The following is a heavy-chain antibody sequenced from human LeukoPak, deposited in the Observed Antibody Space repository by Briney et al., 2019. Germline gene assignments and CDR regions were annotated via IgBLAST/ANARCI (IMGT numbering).Heavy chain of an antibody. J-gene: IGHJ6*02. CDR2: INHSGST. D-gene: IGHD4-23*01. V-gene: IGHV4-39*07. CDR3: ARVSPMVKSDGMDV. Sequence: SETLSLTCTVSGGSISSGGYYWSWIRQPPGKGLEWIGEINHSGSTNYNPSLKSRVTISVDTSKNQFSLKLSSVTAADTAVYYCARVSPMVKSDGMDVWGQGTTVTVSS. CDR1: GGSISSGGYY.